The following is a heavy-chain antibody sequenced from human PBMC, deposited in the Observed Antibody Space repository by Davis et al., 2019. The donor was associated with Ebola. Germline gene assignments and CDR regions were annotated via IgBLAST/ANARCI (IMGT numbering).Heavy chain of an antibody. Sequence: GESLKISCAASGFTFSSYAMSWVRQAPGKGLEWVSAISGSGGSTYYADSVKGRFTISRDNSKNTLYLQMNSLRAEDTAVYYCASTGSHYYYGMDVWGQGTTVTVSS. CDR1: GFTFSSYA. D-gene: IGHD3-10*01. V-gene: IGHV3-23*01. CDR3: ASTGSHYYYGMDV. J-gene: IGHJ6*02. CDR2: ISGSGGST.